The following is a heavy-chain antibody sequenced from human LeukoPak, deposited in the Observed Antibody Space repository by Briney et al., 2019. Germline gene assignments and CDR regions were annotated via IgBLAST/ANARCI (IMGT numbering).Heavy chain of an antibody. CDR1: GGSISTYY. CDR2: IYFTGRT. Sequence: PSETLSLTCTVSGGSISTYYWSWLRLPPGKGLEWIAYIYFTGRTQYNPSLKSRVTISEDTSKNQFSLRLSSVTPADTALYYCARGGYHSDFDYWGPGTLVTVSS. V-gene: IGHV4-59*01. CDR3: ARGGYHSDFDY. J-gene: IGHJ4*02. D-gene: IGHD5-18*01.